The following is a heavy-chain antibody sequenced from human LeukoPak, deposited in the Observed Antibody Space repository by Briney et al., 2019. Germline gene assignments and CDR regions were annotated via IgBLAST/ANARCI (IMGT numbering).Heavy chain of an antibody. D-gene: IGHD1-26*01. CDR3: ARDHGSGSPDY. V-gene: IGHV3-30*03. Sequence: PGGSLRLSCAASGFTFSSYGMHWVRQARGKGREWVAVISYDASNKYYADSVKGRFTISRDNSKNTLYLQMNSLRAEDTAVYYCARDHGSGSPDYWGQGTLVTVSS. CDR1: GFTFSSYG. CDR2: ISYDASNK. J-gene: IGHJ4*02.